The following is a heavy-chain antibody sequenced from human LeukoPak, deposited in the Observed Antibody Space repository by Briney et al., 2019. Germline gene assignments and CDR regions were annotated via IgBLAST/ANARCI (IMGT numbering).Heavy chain of an antibody. D-gene: IGHD5-18*01. V-gene: IGHV1-2*06. CDR1: GYTFINYY. Sequence: AAVKVSCKASGYTFINYYLHWVRQAPGQGLEWMGHIDPNSGGTRFAQKFQGRVTMTRDTSTSSIYMELSSLIFDDTAVYYCARDVGYSYGGVWHKYFDSWGRGTLLTVSS. CDR2: IDPNSGGT. J-gene: IGHJ4*01. CDR3: ARDVGYSYGGVWHKYFDS.